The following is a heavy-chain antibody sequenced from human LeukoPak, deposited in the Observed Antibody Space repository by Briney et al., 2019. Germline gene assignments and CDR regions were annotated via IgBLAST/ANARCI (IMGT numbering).Heavy chain of an antibody. V-gene: IGHV3-30-3*01. D-gene: IGHD3-10*01. J-gene: IGHJ4*02. CDR2: ISYDGSNK. CDR3: ARDRALDY. CDR1: GFTFSSYA. Sequence: GGSLRLSCAASGFTFSSYAMHWVRQTPGKGLEWVAVISYDGSNKYYADSVKGRFTISRDNSKNTLYLQMNSLRAEDTAVYYCARDRALDYWGQGTLVTVSS.